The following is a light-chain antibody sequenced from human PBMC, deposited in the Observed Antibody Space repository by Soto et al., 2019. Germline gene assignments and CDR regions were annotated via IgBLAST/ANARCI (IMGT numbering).Light chain of an antibody. CDR1: QSVSSNY. V-gene: IGKV3-20*01. CDR2: GGS. CDR3: QQYGSSPWT. Sequence: EIVLTQSPGTLSLSPGERATLSCRASQSVSSNYLAWYQQKPGQAPRLLIYGGSTRATGIPDRFSGSGSGTDFTLTISRLEPEDFAVYYCQQYGSSPWTFGQGTKVDIK. J-gene: IGKJ1*01.